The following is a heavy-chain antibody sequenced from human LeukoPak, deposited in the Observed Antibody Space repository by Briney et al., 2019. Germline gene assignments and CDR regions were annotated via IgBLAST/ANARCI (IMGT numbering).Heavy chain of an antibody. Sequence: GGSLRLSCAASGFTFSSYSMNWVRQAPGKGLEWVANIKQDGSEKKYVDSVKGRFTISRDNTQNSLYLQMNNLRVEDTAVYYCARDRCSSTSCYLHYWGQGTLVTVSS. V-gene: IGHV3-7*01. D-gene: IGHD2-2*01. J-gene: IGHJ4*02. CDR3: ARDRCSSTSCYLHY. CDR1: GFTFSSYS. CDR2: IKQDGSEK.